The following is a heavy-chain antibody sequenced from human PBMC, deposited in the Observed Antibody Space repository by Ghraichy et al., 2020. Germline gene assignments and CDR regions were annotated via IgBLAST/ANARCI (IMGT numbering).Heavy chain of an antibody. CDR2: INPNSGGT. CDR3: ARHRYGGSYTHAFDI. Sequence: ASVKVSCKASGYTFTGYYMHWVRQAPGQGLEWMGRINPNSGGTNYAQKFQGRVTMTRDTSISTAYMELSRLRSDDTAVYYCARHRYGGSYTHAFDIWGQGTMVTVSS. J-gene: IGHJ3*02. CDR1: GYTFTGYY. D-gene: IGHD1-26*01. V-gene: IGHV1-2*06.